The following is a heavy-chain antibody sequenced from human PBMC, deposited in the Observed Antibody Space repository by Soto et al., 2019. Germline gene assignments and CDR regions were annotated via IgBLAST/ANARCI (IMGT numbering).Heavy chain of an antibody. V-gene: IGHV1-3*01. J-gene: IGHJ5*02. CDR2: INAGNGNT. CDR3: ARDRSCSGGSCSVRYNWFDP. D-gene: IGHD2-15*01. CDR1: GYTFTSYA. Sequence: GASVKVSCKASGYTFTSYAMHWVRQAPGRRLEWMGWINAGNGNTKYSQKFQGRVTITRDTSASTAYMELSSLRSEDTAVYYCARDRSCSGGSCSVRYNWFDPWGQGTLVTLSS.